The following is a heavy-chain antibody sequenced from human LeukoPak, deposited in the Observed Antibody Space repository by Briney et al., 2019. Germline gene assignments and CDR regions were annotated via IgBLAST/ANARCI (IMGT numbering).Heavy chain of an antibody. CDR3: AKAVSSWYSWFDP. CDR1: GFTFSSYW. J-gene: IGHJ5*02. D-gene: IGHD6-13*01. V-gene: IGHV3-7*01. Sequence: GGSLRLSCAASGFTFSSYWMSWVRQAPGKGLEWVANTNQDGSEKYYVDSVKGRFTISRDNTNNSLYLQMNSLRAEDSAVYYCAKAVSSWYSWFDPWGQGTLVTVSS. CDR2: TNQDGSEK.